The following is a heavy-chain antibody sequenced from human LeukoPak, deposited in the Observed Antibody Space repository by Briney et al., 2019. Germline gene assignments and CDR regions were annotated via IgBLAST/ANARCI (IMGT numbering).Heavy chain of an antibody. J-gene: IGHJ6*02. CDR2: IYYSGST. Sequence: SETLSLTCTVSGGSISSYYWSWIRQPPGKGLEWIGYIYYSGSTNYNPSLKSRVTISVDTSKNQFSLKLSSVTAADTAVYYCARETRTYGMDVWGQGTTVTVSS. V-gene: IGHV4-59*01. CDR3: ARETRTYGMDV. CDR1: GGSISSYY.